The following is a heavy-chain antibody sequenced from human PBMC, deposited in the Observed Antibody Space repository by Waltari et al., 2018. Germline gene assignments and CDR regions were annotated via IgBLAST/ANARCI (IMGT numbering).Heavy chain of an antibody. Sequence: QVQLQESGPGLLKPSETLSLTCNVSGYSISSGYYWGWVRQSPGKGLEWIGRGDHNGNTYCSPSLKGRVTISLDTSKNKFSLERSSVTAADTAVYYCARGALTLYYFDYWGQGTLVTVSS. CDR3: ARGALTLYYFDY. D-gene: IGHD3-9*01. CDR2: GDHNGNT. J-gene: IGHJ4*02. CDR1: GYSISSGYY. V-gene: IGHV4-38-2*02.